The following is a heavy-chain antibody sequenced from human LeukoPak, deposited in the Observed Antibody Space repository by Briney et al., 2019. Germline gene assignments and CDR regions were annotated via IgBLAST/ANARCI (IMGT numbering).Heavy chain of an antibody. CDR1: GFTFGAYT. CDR3: ASITMIDYYFDY. D-gene: IGHD3-22*01. CDR2: IFSRSESI. J-gene: IGHJ4*02. Sequence: GGSLRLSCAASGFTFGAYTINWVRQAPGKGLEWVSCIFSRSESILYADSVKGRFTISRDNAKNSLYLQMDSLRVEDTAVYYCASITMIDYYFDYWGQGTLVTVSS. V-gene: IGHV3-21*01.